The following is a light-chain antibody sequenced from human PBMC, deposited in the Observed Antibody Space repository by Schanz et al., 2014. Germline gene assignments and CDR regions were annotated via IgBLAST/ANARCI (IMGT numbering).Light chain of an antibody. CDR2: DVT. CDR1: SSDVGGYNR. CDR3: AAWDDSLSGHV. J-gene: IGLJ1*01. Sequence: QSVLTQPPSVSGSPGQSVTISCTGTSSDVGGYNRVSWYQQPPGTAPKLMIYDVTNRPSGVPDRFSGSKSGSTASLTISGLRAEDEADYYCAAWDDSLSGHVFGTGTKLTVL. V-gene: IGLV2-18*01.